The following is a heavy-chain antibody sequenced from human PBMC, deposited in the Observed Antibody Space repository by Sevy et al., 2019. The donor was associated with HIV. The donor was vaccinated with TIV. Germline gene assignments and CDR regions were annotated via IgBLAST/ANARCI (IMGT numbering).Heavy chain of an antibody. Sequence: SETLSLTCTVSGGSISSLNYYWSWIRQHPGKGLEWFGYISYSGRTSYNPSLKSRLTISLDTAKNQFFLRLSSVTAADTALFYCSRANAYLTSDAFALWGQGTMVTVSS. CDR3: SRANAYLTSDAFAL. CDR1: GGSISSLNYY. D-gene: IGHD1-26*01. CDR2: ISYSGRT. J-gene: IGHJ3*01. V-gene: IGHV4-31*03.